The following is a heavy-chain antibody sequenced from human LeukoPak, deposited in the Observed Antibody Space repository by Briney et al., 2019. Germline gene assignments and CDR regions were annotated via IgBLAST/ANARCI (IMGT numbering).Heavy chain of an antibody. V-gene: IGHV4-30-4*08. Sequence: SGTLSLTCTVSGGSISSGDYYWSWIRQPPGKGLEWIGYIYYSGSTYYNPSLKSRVTISVDTSKNQFSLKLSSVTAADTAVYYCARAVGDFWSGYSAFDIWGQGTMVTVSS. CDR1: GGSISSGDYY. CDR2: IYYSGST. CDR3: ARAVGDFWSGYSAFDI. D-gene: IGHD3-3*01. J-gene: IGHJ3*02.